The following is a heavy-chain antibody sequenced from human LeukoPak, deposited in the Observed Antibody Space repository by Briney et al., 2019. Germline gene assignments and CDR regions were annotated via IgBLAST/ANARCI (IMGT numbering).Heavy chain of an antibody. CDR1: GGSFSGYY. J-gene: IGHJ6*02. CDR3: ARGAWGYYDYVWGSYRAGGMDV. V-gene: IGHV4-34*01. CDR2: INHSGST. D-gene: IGHD3-16*02. Sequence: SETLSLTCAVCGGSFSGYYWSWIRQPPGKGLEWIGEINHSGSTNYNPSLKSRVTISVDTSKNQFSLKLSSVTAADTAVYYCARGAWGYYDYVWGSYRAGGMDVWGQGTTVTVSS.